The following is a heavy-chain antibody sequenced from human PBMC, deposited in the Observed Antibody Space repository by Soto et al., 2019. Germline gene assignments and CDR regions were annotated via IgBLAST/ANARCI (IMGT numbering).Heavy chain of an antibody. D-gene: IGHD2-21*02. J-gene: IGHJ4*02. CDR2: IIGSGAIT. V-gene: IGHV3-23*01. Sequence: GGTLRLSCVASEFTFNSSAMSWIRQAPGMGLEWVSSIIGSGAITYYADSVKGRFTISRDNAKSTLYLQMNSLRVEDTALYYCAKDARDTGGNSGIDYWGQGTLVTVSS. CDR1: EFTFNSSA. CDR3: AKDARDTGGNSGIDY.